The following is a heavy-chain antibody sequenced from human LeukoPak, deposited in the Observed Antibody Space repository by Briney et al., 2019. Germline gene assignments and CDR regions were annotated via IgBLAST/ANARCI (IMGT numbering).Heavy chain of an antibody. Sequence: AGGSLGLSCAASGFTFTNAWMNWVRQAPGKGLAWVGRIKSKGDGETTDYAAPVKGRFTMSRDDSKATVYLQMNYLEAEDTAVYYCTTDLGLTMIRGVIVSWGQGALVTVSS. CDR3: TTDLGLTMIRGVIVS. V-gene: IGHV3-15*01. CDR2: IKSKGDGETT. CDR1: GFTFTNAW. J-gene: IGHJ5*01. D-gene: IGHD3-10*01.